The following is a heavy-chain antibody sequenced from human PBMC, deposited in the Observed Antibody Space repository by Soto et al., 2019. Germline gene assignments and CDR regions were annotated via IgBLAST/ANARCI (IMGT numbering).Heavy chain of an antibody. CDR1: GFTFSSYG. D-gene: IGHD3-3*01. J-gene: IGHJ4*02. CDR2: ISYDGSNK. Sequence: GGSLRLSCAASGFTFSSYGMHWVRQAPGKGLEWVAVISYDGSNKYYADSVKGRSTISRDNSKNTLYLQMNSLRAEDTAVYYCAKAHNDFWSGYYTGGFGYWGQGTLFTVSS. CDR3: AKAHNDFWSGYYTGGFGY. V-gene: IGHV3-30*18.